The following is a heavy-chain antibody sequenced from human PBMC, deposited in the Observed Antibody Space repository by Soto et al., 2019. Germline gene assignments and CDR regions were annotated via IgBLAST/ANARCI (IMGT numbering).Heavy chain of an antibody. CDR3: TSRERVDAFDI. D-gene: IGHD1-26*01. CDR1: GGTLISNA. J-gene: IGHJ3*02. CDR2: IIPILGSA. V-gene: IGHV1-69*01. Sequence: QVQLVQSGAEVKKPGSSVKVSCKASGGTLISNAISWVRQAPGQGLEWLGGIIPILGSAIYAQKFQDRVTITADDSTSTTYMELNSLRSEDAAVYYCTSRERVDAFDIWGQGTMVTVSS.